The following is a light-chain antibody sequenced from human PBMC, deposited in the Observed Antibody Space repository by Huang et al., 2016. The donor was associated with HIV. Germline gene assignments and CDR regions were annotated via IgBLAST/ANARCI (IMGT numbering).Light chain of an antibody. CDR2: GAS. Sequence: DIVMTQSPDSLAVSLGERAAINCKSSQSLLYRSNNKNYLAWYQQKPGHHLKLLIYGASTRESGVPDRFSGSGSGTDFTLTISSLQAADVAVYYCQQYYNTPFTFGPGTKVDIK. V-gene: IGKV4-1*01. CDR3: QQYYNTPFT. J-gene: IGKJ3*01. CDR1: QSLLYRSNNKNY.